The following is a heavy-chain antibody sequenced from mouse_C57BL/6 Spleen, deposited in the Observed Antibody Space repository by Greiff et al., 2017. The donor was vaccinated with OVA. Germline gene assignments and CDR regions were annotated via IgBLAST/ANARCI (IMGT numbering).Heavy chain of an antibody. CDR1: GYAFSSYW. J-gene: IGHJ4*01. V-gene: IGHV1-80*01. CDR3: ARSHYGSSAMDY. CDR2: IYPGDGDT. D-gene: IGHD1-1*01. Sequence: VKLMESGAELVKPGASVKISCKASGYAFSSYWMNWVKQRPGKGLEWIGQIYPGDGDTNYNGKFKGKATLTADKSSSTAYMQLSSLTSEDSAVYFCARSHYGSSAMDYWGQGTSVTVSS.